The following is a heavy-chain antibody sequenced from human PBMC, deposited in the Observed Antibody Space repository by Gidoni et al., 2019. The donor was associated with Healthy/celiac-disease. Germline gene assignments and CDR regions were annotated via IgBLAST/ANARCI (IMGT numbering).Heavy chain of an antibody. V-gene: IGHV1-69*06. CDR2: ILPIFGTA. Sequence: QVQLVQSGAEVQKPGSSVKVSCKASGGTFSSYAISWLRQAPGQGLEWMGGILPIFGTANYAQKFQGRVTITADKSTSTAYMELSSLRSEDTAVYYCAKKSRILYYGMDVWGQGTTVTVSS. CDR1: GGTFSSYA. CDR3: AKKSRILYYGMDV. J-gene: IGHJ6*02.